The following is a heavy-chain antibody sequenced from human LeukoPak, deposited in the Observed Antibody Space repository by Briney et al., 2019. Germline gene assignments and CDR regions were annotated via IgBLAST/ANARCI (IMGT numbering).Heavy chain of an antibody. Sequence: GGSLRLSCAASGFTFSSYSMNWVRQAPGKGLEWVSSISSSSSYIYYADSVKGRFTISRDNAKNSLYLQMNSLRAEDTAVYYCAKDLSDAGNWFDPWGQGTLVTVSS. CDR3: AKDLSDAGNWFDP. CDR1: GFTFSSYS. V-gene: IGHV3-21*01. CDR2: ISSSSSYI. D-gene: IGHD5/OR15-5a*01. J-gene: IGHJ5*02.